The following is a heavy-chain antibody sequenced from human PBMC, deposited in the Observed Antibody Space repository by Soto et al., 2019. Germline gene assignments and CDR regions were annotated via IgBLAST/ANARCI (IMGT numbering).Heavy chain of an antibody. V-gene: IGHV1-18*04. D-gene: IGHD2-15*01. J-gene: IGHJ6*02. CDR3: ARGAAYIVEVDYGMDV. Sequence: QVQLVQXXAEVKKPGASVKVSCKASGYTFTSYGISWVRQAPGQGLEWMGWISAYNGNTNYAQKLQGRVTMTTDTSTSTAYMELRSLRSDDTAVYYCARGAAYIVEVDYGMDVWGQGTTVTVSS. CDR1: GYTFTSYG. CDR2: ISAYNGNT.